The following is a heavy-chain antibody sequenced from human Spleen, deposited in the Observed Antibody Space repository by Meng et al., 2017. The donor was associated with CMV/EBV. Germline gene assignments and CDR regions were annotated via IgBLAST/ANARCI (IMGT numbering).Heavy chain of an antibody. CDR1: GYTFSSYD. CDR3: AKEHTYDFWGGYYDGYFDY. V-gene: IGHV3-23*03. J-gene: IGHJ4*02. D-gene: IGHD3-3*01. Sequence: GESLKISCAASGYTFSSYDMHWVRQAPGKGLEWVSTLFGDGTSTYYADSVKGRFTISRDTSNNTLYLQMNSLRVEDTAVYFCAKEHTYDFWGGYYDGYFDYWGQGTLVTVSS. CDR2: LFGDGTST.